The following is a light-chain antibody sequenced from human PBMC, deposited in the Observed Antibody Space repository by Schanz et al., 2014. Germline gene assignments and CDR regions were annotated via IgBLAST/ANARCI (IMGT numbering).Light chain of an antibody. Sequence: EIVLTQSPGTLSLSPGERATLSCRASQSVSSSYLAWYQQKPGQAPRLLIYGASSRATGIPDRFSGSGSGADFTLTISRLEPEDFAFYFCHQYGDSPRTVGQGAKVEI. CDR3: HQYGDSPRT. CDR1: QSVSSSY. CDR2: GAS. J-gene: IGKJ1*01. V-gene: IGKV3-20*01.